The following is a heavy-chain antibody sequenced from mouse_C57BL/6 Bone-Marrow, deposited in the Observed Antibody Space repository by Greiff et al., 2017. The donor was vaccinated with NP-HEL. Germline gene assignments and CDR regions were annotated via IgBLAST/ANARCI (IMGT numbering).Heavy chain of an antibody. J-gene: IGHJ4*01. CDR3: ARNSGLYYYGSRAMDD. CDR1: GFSLTSYG. D-gene: IGHD1-1*01. CDR2: IWSGGST. V-gene: IGHV2-2*01. Sequence: VQLQQSGPGLVQPSQSLSITCTASGFSLTSYGVHWVRQSPGKGLEWLGVIWSGGSTDYYAAFISRLSISKDNSKSQVFFKMISLQADDTAIYYCARNSGLYYYGSRAMDDWGKGTSVTVDS.